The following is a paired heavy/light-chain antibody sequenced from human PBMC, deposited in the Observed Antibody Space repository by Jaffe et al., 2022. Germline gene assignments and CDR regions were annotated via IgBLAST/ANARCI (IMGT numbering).Heavy chain of an antibody. CDR2: VYDGDNT. V-gene: IGHV3-66*02. D-gene: IGHD3-10*01. J-gene: IGHJ6*04. CDR1: GFRVSSYD. CDR3: ARGSYGPGGVGFYMIDV. Sequence: EVQLAESGGGLGQPGGSLRLSCTVSGFRVSSYDLAWVRQAPGKGLEWVSFVYDGDNTFYGDSVKGRFTISRDNSRNTLSLQMTRLKIEDTAVYYCARGSYGPGGVGFYMIDVWGNGTTVTVSS.
Light chain of an antibody. V-gene: IGLV3-21*04. CDR1: KIGTKS. Sequence: SYVLTQPPSVSVAPGQTARLFCGGDKIGTKSVHWHQQKPGQAPLLVIKYDNERPSGIPERFSGSNFGNMATLTITGVEAGDEADYYCQLWDHISEQVVFGGGTKVTVL. CDR2: YDN. J-gene: IGLJ2*01. CDR3: QLWDHISEQVV.